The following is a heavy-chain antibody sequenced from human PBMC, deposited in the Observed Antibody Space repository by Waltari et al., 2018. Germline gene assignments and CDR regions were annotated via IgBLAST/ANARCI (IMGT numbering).Heavy chain of an antibody. V-gene: IGHV3-23*01. CDR2: ISGRCGST. CDR3: AKDQGPNWFDP. CDR1: GFTFSSYA. Sequence: EVQLLESGGGLVQPGGSLRLSCAASGFTFSSYAMSWVRQAPGKGLEWVSAISGRCGSTYYADSVNGLFTISRDNSKNTLYLQMNSLRAEDTAVYYCAKDQGPNWFDPWGQGTLVTVSS. J-gene: IGHJ5*02.